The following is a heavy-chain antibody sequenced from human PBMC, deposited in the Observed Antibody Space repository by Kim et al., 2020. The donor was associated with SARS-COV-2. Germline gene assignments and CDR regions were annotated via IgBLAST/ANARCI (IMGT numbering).Heavy chain of an antibody. D-gene: IGHD5-18*01. V-gene: IGHV3-23*01. CDR2: T. J-gene: IGHJ4*02. CDR3: AKAYTAIFFDY. Sequence: THDDSPLKGPFPISRDNTKTTRYLQMNILRAEDTAVYYCAKAYTAIFFDYWGQGTLVTVSS.